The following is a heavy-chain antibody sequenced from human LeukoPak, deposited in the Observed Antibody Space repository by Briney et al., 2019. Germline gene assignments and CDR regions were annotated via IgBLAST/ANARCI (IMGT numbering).Heavy chain of an antibody. J-gene: IGHJ3*02. Sequence: GGSLRLSCAASGFTFSSYSMNWVRQAPGKGLEWVSYISSSSSTIYYADSVKGRFTISRDNAKNSLYLQMNSLRAEDTAVYYCARPKKQGAFDIWGQGTMVTVSS. CDR1: GFTFSSYS. V-gene: IGHV3-48*01. CDR2: ISSSSSTI. CDR3: ARPKKQGAFDI.